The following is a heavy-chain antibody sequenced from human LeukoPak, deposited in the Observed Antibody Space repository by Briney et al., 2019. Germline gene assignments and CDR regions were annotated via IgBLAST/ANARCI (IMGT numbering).Heavy chain of an antibody. CDR3: ARVVRTVSGCYYPNDY. D-gene: IGHD1-26*01. J-gene: IGHJ4*02. CDR2: INPNSGGT. V-gene: IGHV1-2*02. Sequence: GASVKVSCKASGYTFTGYYMHWVRQAPGQGLEWMGWINPNSGGTNYAQKFQGRVTMTRDTSISTAYMELSRLRSDDTAVYYCARVVRTVSGCYYPNDYWGQGTLVTVSS. CDR1: GYTFTGYY.